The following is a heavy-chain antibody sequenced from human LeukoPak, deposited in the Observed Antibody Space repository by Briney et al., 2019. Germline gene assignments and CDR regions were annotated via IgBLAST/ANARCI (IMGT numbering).Heavy chain of an antibody. CDR2: ISSSGSTI. CDR3: ARDPHYYGSGSSSLY. D-gene: IGHD3-10*01. Sequence: GGSLRLSWAASGFTFRDYYMSWIRQAPGKGLEWVSYISSSGSTIYYADSVKGRFTISRDNAKNSLYLQMNSLRAEDTAVYYCARDPHYYGSGSSSLYWGQGTLVTVSS. J-gene: IGHJ4*02. V-gene: IGHV3-11*01. CDR1: GFTFRDYY.